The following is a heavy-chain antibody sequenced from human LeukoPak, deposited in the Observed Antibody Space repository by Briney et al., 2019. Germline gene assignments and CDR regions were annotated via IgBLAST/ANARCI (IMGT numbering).Heavy chain of an antibody. Sequence: PSETLSLTCTVSGGSISSYYWSWIRQPPGEGLEWIGYVFYSGSTNYNPSLKSRVTISVDTSKNQISLKLTSVTAADTAVYYCARHPSAVAGKTFDCWGQGTLVTVSS. CDR3: ARHPSAVAGKTFDC. V-gene: IGHV4-59*08. CDR2: VFYSGST. J-gene: IGHJ4*02. CDR1: GGSISSYY. D-gene: IGHD6-19*01.